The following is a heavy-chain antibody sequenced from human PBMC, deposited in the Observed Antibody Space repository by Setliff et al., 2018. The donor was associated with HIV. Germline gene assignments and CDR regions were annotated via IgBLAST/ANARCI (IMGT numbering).Heavy chain of an antibody. CDR2: ISAYTGHT. CDR1: GYSFLNYG. V-gene: IGHV1-18*01. CDR3: ARARLQGIVTAVGPRDNCLDP. J-gene: IGHJ5*02. D-gene: IGHD2-21*02. Sequence: ASVKVSCKASGYSFLNYGIAWVRQAPGQGLEWMGWISAYTGHTDYASRFLGRVTLTTDTSTSTAYMELRSLSSDDTAVYFCARARLQGIVTAVGPRDNCLDPWGQGTRVTVSS.